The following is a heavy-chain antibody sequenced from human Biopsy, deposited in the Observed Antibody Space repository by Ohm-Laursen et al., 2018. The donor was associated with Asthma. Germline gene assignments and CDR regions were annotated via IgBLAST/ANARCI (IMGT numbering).Heavy chain of an antibody. CDR3: ASPTYCSCSSCINNYYYALDV. J-gene: IGHJ6*02. CDR2: IIPMFGTT. Sequence: SSVKVSCKASGGTFSNYAISWVRQAPGQGLEWMGGIIPMFGTTNYAQKFQGRVTITADESTSTAYMELSSLRSDDTAVYYCASPTYCSCSSCINNYYYALDVWGQGTTVTVSS. V-gene: IGHV1-69*01. CDR1: GGTFSNYA. D-gene: IGHD2-15*01.